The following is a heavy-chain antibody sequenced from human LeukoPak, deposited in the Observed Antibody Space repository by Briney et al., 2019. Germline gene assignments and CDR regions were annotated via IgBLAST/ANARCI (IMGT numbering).Heavy chain of an antibody. Sequence: PGRSLRLSCGASGFTFSSYAMHWVRQAPGKGLEWVAVISYDGSNKYYADSVKGRFVISRDDSKNTLYMHLNSLRSEDTAFYYCARGSPSSGWYWYVEYWGQGTLVSVSS. D-gene: IGHD6-19*01. CDR2: ISYDGSNK. V-gene: IGHV3-30*09. CDR3: ARGSPSSGWYWYVEY. CDR1: GFTFSSYA. J-gene: IGHJ4*02.